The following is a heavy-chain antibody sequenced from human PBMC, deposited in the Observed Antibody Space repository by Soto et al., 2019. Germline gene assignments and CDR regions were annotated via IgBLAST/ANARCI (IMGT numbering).Heavy chain of an antibody. CDR1: GFTFSTYA. CDR2: ISGSGATT. Sequence: EVQLLESGGGLVQPGRSLRLSCAASGFTFSTYAMSWVRQAPGKGLEWVSTISGSGATTNYADSVKGRFTISGDNSKNTRYLQMSILRAEDTAVYYCAKDGYCSGGSCYGIDYWGQGTLVTVSS. D-gene: IGHD2-15*01. CDR3: AKDGYCSGGSCYGIDY. V-gene: IGHV3-23*01. J-gene: IGHJ4*02.